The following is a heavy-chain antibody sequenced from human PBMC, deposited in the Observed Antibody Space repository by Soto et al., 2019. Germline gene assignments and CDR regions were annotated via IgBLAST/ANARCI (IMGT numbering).Heavy chain of an antibody. V-gene: IGHV3-72*01. CDR1: GFTLSDHY. J-gene: IGHJ4*02. D-gene: IGHD2-2*02. CDR2: TRDKTNSYTT. CDR3: ARGLGGATNYYRLNDF. Sequence: TGGSLRLSCAASGFTLSDHYMDWVRQAPGKGLEWVGRTRDKTNSYTTEYAASVKGRFTILRDDLKNSLYLQMRSLKTDDTAVYYCARGLGGATNYYRLNDFWGPGTLVTVSS.